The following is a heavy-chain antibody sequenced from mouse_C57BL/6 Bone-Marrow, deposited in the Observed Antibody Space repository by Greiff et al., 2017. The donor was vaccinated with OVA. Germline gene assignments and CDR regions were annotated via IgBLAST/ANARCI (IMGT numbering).Heavy chain of an antibody. Sequence: VKLQQPGTELVKPGASVKLSCKASGYTFTSYWMHWVKQRPGQGLEWIGNINPSNGGTNYNEKFKSKATLTVDKSSSEAYMQLSSLTSDDSAVDYCARHYYGSSYDAMGYWGQGTSVTVSS. CDR2: INPSNGGT. J-gene: IGHJ4*01. CDR1: GYTFTSYW. CDR3: ARHYYGSSYDAMGY. V-gene: IGHV1-53*01. D-gene: IGHD1-1*01.